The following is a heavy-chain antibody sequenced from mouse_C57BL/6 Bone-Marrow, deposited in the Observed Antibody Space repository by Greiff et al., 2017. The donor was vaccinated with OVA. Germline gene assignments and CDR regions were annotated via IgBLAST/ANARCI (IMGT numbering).Heavy chain of an antibody. CDR3: AGITTVAPFAY. CDR1: GYTFTSYW. Sequence: VMLVESGAELAKPGASVKLSCKASGYTFTSYWMHWVKQRPGQGLEWIGYINPSSGYTKYNQKFKDKATLTADKSSSTAYMQLSSLTYEDSAVYYGAGITTVAPFAYWGQGTLVTVSA. J-gene: IGHJ3*01. D-gene: IGHD1-1*01. CDR2: INPSSGYT. V-gene: IGHV1-7*01.